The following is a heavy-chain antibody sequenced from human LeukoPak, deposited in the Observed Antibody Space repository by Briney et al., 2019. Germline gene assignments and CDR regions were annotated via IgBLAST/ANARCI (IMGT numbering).Heavy chain of an antibody. V-gene: IGHV3-74*01. CDR1: GFPLSNYW. D-gene: IGHD1-1*01. J-gene: IGHJ4*02. CDR2: INNDGSDT. Sequence: GSLRLSCVASGFPLSNYWMHLVRQGSGKGLVWVSHINNDGSDTTYADSVKGRFSISRDNAKSTLFLQMNSLQAEDTAIYYCVRSGGGFDYWGQGTLVTVSS. CDR3: VRSGGGFDY.